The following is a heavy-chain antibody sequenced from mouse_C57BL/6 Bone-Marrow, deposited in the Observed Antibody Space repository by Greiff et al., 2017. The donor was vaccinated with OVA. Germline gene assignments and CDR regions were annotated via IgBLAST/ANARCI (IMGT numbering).Heavy chain of an antibody. V-gene: IGHV14-4*01. CDR1: GFNIKDDY. Sequence: EVQVVESGAELVRPGASVKLSCTASGFNIKDDYMHWVKQRPEQGLEWIGWIDPENGDTEYASKFQGKATITADTSSNTAYLQLSSLTSEDTAVYYCTDYYGSSYPWYFDVWGTGTTVTVSS. CDR3: TDYYGSSYPWYFDV. J-gene: IGHJ1*03. CDR2: IDPENGDT. D-gene: IGHD1-1*01.